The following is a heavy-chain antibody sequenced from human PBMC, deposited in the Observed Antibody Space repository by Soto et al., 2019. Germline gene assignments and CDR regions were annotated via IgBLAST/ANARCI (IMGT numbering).Heavy chain of an antibody. CDR2: IIPIFGTA. D-gene: IGHD6-6*01. CDR3: ARGSGGVAARPLYYYYGMDV. Sequence: GASVKVSCKASGGTFSSYAISWVRQAPGQGLEWMGGIIPIFGTANYAQKFQGRVTITADESTSTAYMELSSLRSEDTAVYYCARGSGGVAARPLYYYYGMDVWGQGTTVTVSS. CDR1: GGTFSSYA. V-gene: IGHV1-69*13. J-gene: IGHJ6*02.